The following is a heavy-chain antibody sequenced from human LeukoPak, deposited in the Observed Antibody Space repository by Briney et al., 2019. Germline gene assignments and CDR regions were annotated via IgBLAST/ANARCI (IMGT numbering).Heavy chain of an antibody. CDR1: GGSISSGSYY. D-gene: IGHD4-17*01. CDR2: IYTSGST. V-gene: IGHV4-61*02. J-gene: IGHJ6*03. Sequence: SETLSLTCTVSGGSISSGSYYWSWIRQPAGKGLEWIGRIYTSGSTNYNPSLKSRVTISVDTSKNQFSLKLSSVTAADTAVYYCARDDAGRTVTTYSKRYYYYYMDVWGKGTTVTVSS. CDR3: ARDDAGRTVTTYSKRYYYYYMDV.